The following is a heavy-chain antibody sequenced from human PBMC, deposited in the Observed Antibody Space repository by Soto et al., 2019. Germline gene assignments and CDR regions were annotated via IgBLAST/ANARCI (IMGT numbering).Heavy chain of an antibody. CDR2: ISYDGRVK. CDR3: ARDFIVGAPDYFDY. V-gene: IGHV3-30*04. D-gene: IGHD1-26*01. Sequence: QVQLVESGGGVVQPGRSLSLSCAASGFTFSDYPMHWVRQAPGKGLEWVAVISYDGRVKYYVDSVKGRFTISRDDSKNRLYLRMNRLRVDDTAVYYCARDFIVGAPDYFDYWGQGTLVTVSS. J-gene: IGHJ4*02. CDR1: GFTFSDYP.